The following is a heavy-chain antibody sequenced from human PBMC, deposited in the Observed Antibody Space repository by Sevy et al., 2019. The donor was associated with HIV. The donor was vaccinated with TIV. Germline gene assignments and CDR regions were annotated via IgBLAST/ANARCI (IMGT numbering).Heavy chain of an antibody. CDR1: GFTFSTYS. CDR2: IWFDGSNK. V-gene: IGHV3-33*06. Sequence: GGSLRLSCAASGFTFSTYSMHWVRQAPGKGLEWVALIWFDGSNKYYADSVKGRFTISRDNSKNTLYLQMNSLRAEDTAVCYCAKAVADNNYYYGLDVWGQGTTVTVSS. CDR3: AKAVADNNYYYGLDV. D-gene: IGHD6-19*01. J-gene: IGHJ6*02.